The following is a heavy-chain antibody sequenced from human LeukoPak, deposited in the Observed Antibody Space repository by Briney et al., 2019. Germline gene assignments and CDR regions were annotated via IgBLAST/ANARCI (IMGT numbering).Heavy chain of an antibody. CDR3: ARGEIAAAGIFDY. D-gene: IGHD6-13*01. V-gene: IGHV4-59*11. Sequence: SETLSLTCTVSGGSISSHYWSWIRQPPGKGLEWIGCIYYSGSTNYNPSLKSRVTISVDTSKNQFSLKLSSVTAADTAVYYCARGEIAAAGIFDYWGQGTLVTVSS. CDR2: IYYSGST. CDR1: GGSISSHY. J-gene: IGHJ4*02.